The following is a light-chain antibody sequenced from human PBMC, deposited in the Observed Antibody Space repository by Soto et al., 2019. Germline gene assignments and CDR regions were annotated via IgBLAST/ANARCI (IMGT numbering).Light chain of an antibody. V-gene: IGKV1-39*01. CDR2: AAS. CDR1: QTISNY. CDR3: QQSYSTPWT. Sequence: DIQMTHTPASLSASVGDRVTIPCXASQTISNYLNWYQQKPGKAPKLLIYAASSLQSGVPSRFSGSGSGTDFTLTISSLQPEDFATYYCQQSYSTPWTFGQGTKVDIK. J-gene: IGKJ1*01.